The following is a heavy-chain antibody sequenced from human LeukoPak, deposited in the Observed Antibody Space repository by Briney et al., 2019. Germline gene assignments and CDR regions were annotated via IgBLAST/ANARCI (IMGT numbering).Heavy chain of an antibody. CDR1: GGSISIYY. Sequence: SETLSLTCTVSGGSISIYYCSWIRQPPGKGLEWIGYIYYSGSTNYNPSLKSRVTISVDTSKKQFSLKLSSVTAPDTAVYYCARHASWGATHFDYWGQGTLVTVSS. CDR2: IYYSGST. CDR3: ARHASWGATHFDY. J-gene: IGHJ4*02. D-gene: IGHD1-26*01. V-gene: IGHV4-59*08.